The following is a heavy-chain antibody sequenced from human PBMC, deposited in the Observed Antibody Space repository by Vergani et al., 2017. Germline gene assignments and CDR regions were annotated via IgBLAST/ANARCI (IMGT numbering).Heavy chain of an antibody. CDR3: ARDWVWAVTTVPSDYGMDV. D-gene: IGHD4-17*01. CDR1: GFTFSSYS. Sequence: EVQLVESGGGLVKPGGSLRLSCAASGFTFSSYSMNWVRQAPGKGLEWVSYISSSSSTIYYADSVKGRFTISRDNAKNSLYLQMNSLRAEDTAVYYCARDWVWAVTTVPSDYGMDVWGQGTTVTVSS. CDR2: ISSSSSTI. J-gene: IGHJ6*02. V-gene: IGHV3-48*01.